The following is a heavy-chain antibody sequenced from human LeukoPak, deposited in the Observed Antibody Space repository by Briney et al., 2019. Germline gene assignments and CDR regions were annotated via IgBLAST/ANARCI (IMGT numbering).Heavy chain of an antibody. CDR3: VGGDWYFDL. Sequence: SQTLSLTCAISGISVSSNNGTWNWIRQSPSRGLEWLGRTFYRSKWFHAYAISVKSRITINPDTSKNQFSLQLTSVTPEGTAVYYCVGGDWYFDLWGRGTLVTVSS. J-gene: IGHJ2*01. CDR1: GISVSSNNGT. V-gene: IGHV6-1*01. CDR2: TFYRSKWFH.